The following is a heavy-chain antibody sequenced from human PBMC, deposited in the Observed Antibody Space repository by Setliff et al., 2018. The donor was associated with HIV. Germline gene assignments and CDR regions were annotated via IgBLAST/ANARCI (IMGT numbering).Heavy chain of an antibody. V-gene: IGHV1-2*06. CDR1: GYTFTAFY. CDR2: IHPNSGGT. J-gene: IGHJ4*02. Sequence: ASVKVSCKTSGYTFTAFYIHWVRQAPGQGLEWMGRIHPNSGGTNYAQKFQGRVTMTRDTSISTAYMELSRLRSDDTAVYYCARDGPAPLTTVVTPGDYWGQGTLVTVSS. CDR3: ARDGPAPLTTVVTPGDY. D-gene: IGHD4-17*01.